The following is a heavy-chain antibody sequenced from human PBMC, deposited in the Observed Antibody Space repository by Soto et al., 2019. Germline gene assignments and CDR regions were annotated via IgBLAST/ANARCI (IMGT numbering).Heavy chain of an antibody. CDR2: IYPGDSDT. J-gene: IGHJ4*02. CDR1: GYSFTNYW. CDR3: ARRKASSTTSLSFRAGFDY. D-gene: IGHD2-2*01. V-gene: IGHV5-51*01. Sequence: PGESLKISCKGSGYSFTNYWIGWVRQMPGKGLEWMGLIYPGDSDTRYSPSFEGQVTISADKSISTAYLQWSGLKAPDTAMYYCARRKASSTTSLSFRAGFDYWGQGTLVTVSS.